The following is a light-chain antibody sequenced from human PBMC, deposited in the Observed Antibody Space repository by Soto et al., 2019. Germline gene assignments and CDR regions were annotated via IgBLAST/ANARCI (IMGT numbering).Light chain of an antibody. Sequence: EIVLTQSPGTLSSSQGERATLSCRASQSVSSSFFAGYQQKPGQAPRLLIYGASSRATGIPDSFSGSGSGTNFSLTISRLEPEDFAVYYCQQYGSSPPHPFGQGTKLEIK. CDR2: GAS. CDR1: QSVSSSF. J-gene: IGKJ2*01. CDR3: QQYGSSPPHP. V-gene: IGKV3-20*01.